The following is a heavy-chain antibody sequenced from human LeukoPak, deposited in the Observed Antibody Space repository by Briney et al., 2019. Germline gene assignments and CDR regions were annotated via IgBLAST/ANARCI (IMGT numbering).Heavy chain of an antibody. J-gene: IGHJ4*02. CDR3: ARALYHTFDY. D-gene: IGHD2-2*01. V-gene: IGHV1-18*01. Sequence: ASVKVSCKASGYSFTTYGISWVRQAPGQGLEWMGWISANNNNTDNVQKLQGRVTMTTDTSTSTVYMELRSLRSDDTAVYYCARALYHTFDYWGQGTLVTVSS. CDR1: GYSFTTYG. CDR2: ISANNNNT.